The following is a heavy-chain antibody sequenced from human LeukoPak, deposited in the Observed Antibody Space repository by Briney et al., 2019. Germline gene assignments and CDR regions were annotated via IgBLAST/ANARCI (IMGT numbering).Heavy chain of an antibody. CDR1: GFTFNNYA. D-gene: IGHD6-19*01. V-gene: IGHV3-23*01. CDR2: ISGSGGST. J-gene: IGHJ4*02. Sequence: GGSLRLSCAASGFTFNNYAMSWVRRAPGKGLEWVSAISGSGGSTYYADSVKGRFTISRDNSKNTLYLQMNSLRAEDTAVYYCAKDTSGWSGFDYWGQGTLVTVSS. CDR3: AKDTSGWSGFDY.